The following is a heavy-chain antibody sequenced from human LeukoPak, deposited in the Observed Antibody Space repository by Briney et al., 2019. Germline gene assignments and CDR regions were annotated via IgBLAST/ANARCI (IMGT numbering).Heavy chain of an antibody. V-gene: IGHV3-23*01. D-gene: IGHD1-26*01. CDR3: AKYGPQDSGSSHFDY. Sequence: GGSLRLSCAASGFTFSSYAMSWVRQAPGKGLEWVSAIRDSGSSTHYADSVKGRFTTSRDNSKNTLFLQMNSLRAEDTAVYYCAKYGPQDSGSSHFDYWGQGALVTVSS. CDR1: GFTFSSYA. CDR2: IRDSGSST. J-gene: IGHJ4*02.